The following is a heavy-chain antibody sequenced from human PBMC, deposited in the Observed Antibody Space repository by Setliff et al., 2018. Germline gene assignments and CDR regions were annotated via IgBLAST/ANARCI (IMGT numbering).Heavy chain of an antibody. Sequence: SVKVSCKTSGYSFTSHYMHWVRQAPGQGLEWMGIVNPGGLTSSSTQKFEGRVTMTRDTSTSTVYMELNSLTSDDTAAYYCARAGLAAAGRKGVFDHWGQGTLVTVSS. D-gene: IGHD6-25*01. V-gene: IGHV1-46*01. CDR3: ARAGLAAAGRKGVFDH. CDR2: VNPGGLTS. J-gene: IGHJ4*02. CDR1: GYSFTSHY.